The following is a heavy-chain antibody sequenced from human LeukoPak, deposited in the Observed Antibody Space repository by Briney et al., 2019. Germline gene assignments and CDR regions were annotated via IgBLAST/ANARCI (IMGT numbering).Heavy chain of an antibody. V-gene: IGHV1-69*05. J-gene: IGHJ4*02. CDR3: ARDRRDGYTSFDY. D-gene: IGHD5-24*01. CDR1: GYTFTSYA. Sequence: GASVKVSCKASGYTFTSYAISWVRQAPGQGLEWMGRIIPIFGTANYAQKFQGRVTITTDESTSTAYMELSSLRSEDTAVYYCARDRRDGYTSFDYWGQGTLVTVSS. CDR2: IIPIFGTA.